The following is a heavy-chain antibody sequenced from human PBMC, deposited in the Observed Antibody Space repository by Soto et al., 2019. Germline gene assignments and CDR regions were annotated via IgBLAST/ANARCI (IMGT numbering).Heavy chain of an antibody. CDR2: IFTGGST. J-gene: IGHJ3*02. V-gene: IGHV3-53*04. Sequence: EVQLVESGGGLVQPGGSLRLSCAASGFTVSSNYMSWVRQAPGKGLEWVSVIFTGGSTYYADSVKGRFPISRHSSMNTVYLQMHSLRADDTAVYYCARARQSSGWLDAFDIWRQGTMVTVSS. CDR1: GFTVSSNY. CDR3: ARARQSSGWLDAFDI. D-gene: IGHD6-19*01.